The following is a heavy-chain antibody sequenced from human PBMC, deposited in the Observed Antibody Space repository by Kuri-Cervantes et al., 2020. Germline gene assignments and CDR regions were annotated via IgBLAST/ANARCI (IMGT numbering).Heavy chain of an antibody. J-gene: IGHJ5*02. CDR1: GFTCSSYW. CDR2: ITSDGSST. V-gene: IGHV3-74*01. Sequence: GESLKISCAASGFTCSSYWMHWVRQAPGKGLVWVSRITSDGSSTSYADSVKGRFTISRDNAKNTLYLQMNSLRAEDTAVYYCARDLGPWGQGTLVTVSS. CDR3: ARDLGP.